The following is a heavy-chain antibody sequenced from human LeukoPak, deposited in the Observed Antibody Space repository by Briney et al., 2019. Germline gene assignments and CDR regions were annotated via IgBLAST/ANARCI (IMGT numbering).Heavy chain of an antibody. CDR2: IYPDDSDT. CDR1: GYSFTNYW. V-gene: IGHV5-51*01. D-gene: IGHD2-2*01. Sequence: GESLKISCKGSGYSFTNYWIGWVRQMPGKGLEWMGIIYPDDSDTRYSPSFQGQVTISADKSISTAYLRWSSLKASDTAMYYCARPALDCSNNSCYAMYYFDYWGQGTLVTVSS. CDR3: ARPALDCSNNSCYAMYYFDY. J-gene: IGHJ4*02.